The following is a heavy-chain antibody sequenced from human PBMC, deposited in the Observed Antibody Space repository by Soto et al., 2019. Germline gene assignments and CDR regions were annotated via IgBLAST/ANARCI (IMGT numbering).Heavy chain of an antibody. J-gene: IGHJ6*01. CDR1: GGSISSGGYS. V-gene: IGHV4-30-2*01. D-gene: IGHD3-10*01. Sequence: PSETLSLTCAVSGGSISSGGYSWSWIRQPPGKGLEWIGYIYHSGSTYYNPSLKSRVTISVDRSKNQFSLKLSSVTAADTAVYYCARGYFRSGSDSYYYYGMDVWG. CDR3: ARGYFRSGSDSYYYYGMDV. CDR2: IYHSGST.